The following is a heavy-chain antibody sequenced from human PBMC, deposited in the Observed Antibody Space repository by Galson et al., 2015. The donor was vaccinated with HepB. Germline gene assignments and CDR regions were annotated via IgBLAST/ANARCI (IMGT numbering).Heavy chain of an antibody. CDR1: GFTFSDNN. J-gene: IGHJ6*02. V-gene: IGHV3-11*01. CDR3: ARKRFSDI. D-gene: IGHD3-3*01. Sequence: SLRLSCAASGFTFSDNNMNWIRQAPGKGLEWISYISGGGSTIYYADSVKGRFTISRDNAKNSLYLQMNSLRAEDTAVYYCARKRFSDICGQGTTVTVS. CDR2: ISGGGSTI.